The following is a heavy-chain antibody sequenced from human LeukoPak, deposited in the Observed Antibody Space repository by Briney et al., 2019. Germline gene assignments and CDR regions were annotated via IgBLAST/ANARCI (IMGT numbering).Heavy chain of an antibody. J-gene: IGHJ4*02. CDR2: INDSGGNT. CDR3: AKETRVAGWSSDY. V-gene: IGHV3-23*01. Sequence: GGSLRHSPAASGFTFSSYLMSWVRQAPGKGLEWVSSINDSGGNTYKAGSVKRQITISRDNSKNTLYLQMNSLRAEDTAVYYCAKETRVAGWSSDYSGEGTLVAVSS. CDR1: GFTFSSYL. D-gene: IGHD6-19*01.